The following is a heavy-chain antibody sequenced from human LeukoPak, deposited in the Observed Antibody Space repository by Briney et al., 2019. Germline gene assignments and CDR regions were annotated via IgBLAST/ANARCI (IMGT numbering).Heavy chain of an antibody. Sequence: SVKVSCKASGGTFSSYAISWVRQAPGQGLEWMGGIIPIFGTANYAQKFQGRVTITTDESTSTAYMELSSLRSEDTAVYYCARGQLERLSTHNYYYYYYMDVWGKGTTVTVSS. CDR3: ARGQLERLSTHNYYYYYYMDV. J-gene: IGHJ6*03. CDR1: GGTFSSYA. V-gene: IGHV1-69*05. CDR2: IIPIFGTA. D-gene: IGHD1-1*01.